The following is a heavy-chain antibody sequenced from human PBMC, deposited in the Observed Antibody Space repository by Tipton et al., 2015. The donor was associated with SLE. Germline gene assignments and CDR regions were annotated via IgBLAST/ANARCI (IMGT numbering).Heavy chain of an antibody. V-gene: IGHV4-30-2*01. CDR1: GASIGSGGYS. Sequence: TLSLTCAVSGASIGSGGYSWNWIRQPPGKGLQWIGYIFHSGITYYNPSLKSRVTMSVDRSKNQFSLRLTSVTAADMAVYYCATELFRGYTSGWGPDYWGQGTLVTVSS. CDR3: ATELFRGYTSGWGPDY. D-gene: IGHD6-19*01. J-gene: IGHJ4*02. CDR2: IFHSGIT.